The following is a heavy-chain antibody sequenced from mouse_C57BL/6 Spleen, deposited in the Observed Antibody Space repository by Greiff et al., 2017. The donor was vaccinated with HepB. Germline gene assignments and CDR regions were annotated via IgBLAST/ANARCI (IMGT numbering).Heavy chain of an antibody. J-gene: IGHJ2*01. CDR1: GYTFTSYG. D-gene: IGHD1-1*01. Sequence: VKLMESGAELARPGASVKLSCKASGYTFTSYGISWVKQRTGQGLEWIGEIYPRSGNTYYNEKFKGKATLTADKSSSTAYMELRSLTSEDSAVYFCASESITTVVAPDYWGQGTTLTVSS. CDR3: ASESITTVVAPDY. CDR2: IYPRSGNT. V-gene: IGHV1-81*01.